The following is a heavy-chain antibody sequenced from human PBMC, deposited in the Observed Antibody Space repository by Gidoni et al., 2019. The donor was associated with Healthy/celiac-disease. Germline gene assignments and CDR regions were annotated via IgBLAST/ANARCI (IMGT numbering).Heavy chain of an antibody. Sequence: QVQLQESGPGRVKPSQTLSLTCTVAGGPISSGGYYWSWIRQHPGKGLEWIGYIYYSGSTYYNPSLKSRVTISVDTSKTQFSLKLSSVTAADTAVYYCAREAGTTDSRYYYYYGMDVWGQGTTVTVSS. CDR2: IYYSGST. CDR1: GGPISSGGYY. CDR3: AREAGTTDSRYYYYYGMDV. V-gene: IGHV4-31*03. J-gene: IGHJ6*02. D-gene: IGHD1-1*01.